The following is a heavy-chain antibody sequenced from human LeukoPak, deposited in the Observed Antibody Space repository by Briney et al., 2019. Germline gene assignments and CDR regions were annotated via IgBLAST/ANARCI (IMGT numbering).Heavy chain of an antibody. CDR1: GYTFTSYG. D-gene: IGHD3-22*01. CDR2: ISAYNGNT. CDR3: ARTYYYDSSGHPAY. Sequence: EASVKVPCKASGYTFTSYGISWVRQAPGQGLEWMGWISAYNGNTNYAQKLQGRVTMTTDTSTSTAYMELRSLRSDDTAVYYCARTYYYDSSGHPAYWGQGTLVTVSS. V-gene: IGHV1-18*01. J-gene: IGHJ4*02.